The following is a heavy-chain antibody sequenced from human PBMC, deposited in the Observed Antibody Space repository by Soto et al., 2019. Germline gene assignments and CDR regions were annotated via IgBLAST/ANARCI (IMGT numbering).Heavy chain of an antibody. Sequence: PGGSLRLSCAASGFTFSDYYMSWIRQAPGKGLEWVSYISSSGSTIYYADSVKGRFTISRDNAKNSLYLQMNSLRAEDTAVYYCARVVCSGGSCYSGDAFDIWGQGTMVTVSS. D-gene: IGHD2-15*01. CDR1: GFTFSDYY. CDR3: ARVVCSGGSCYSGDAFDI. J-gene: IGHJ3*02. V-gene: IGHV3-11*01. CDR2: ISSSGSTI.